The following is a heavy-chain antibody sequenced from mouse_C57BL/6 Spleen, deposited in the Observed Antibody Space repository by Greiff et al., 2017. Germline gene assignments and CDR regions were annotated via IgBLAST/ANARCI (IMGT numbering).Heavy chain of an antibody. CDR1: GYTFTNYW. V-gene: IGHV1-55*01. Sequence: VQLQQSGAELVKPGASVKMSCTASGYTFTNYWMTWVKQRPGQGLEWIGDINPGSGSTNYNEKFTSKATLTVDTSSSTAYMQLSSLTSADSAVFDCARCGYRWYFDDWGTGTTVTVSS. CDR2: INPGSGST. J-gene: IGHJ1*03. CDR3: ARCGYRWYFDD. D-gene: IGHD2-2*01.